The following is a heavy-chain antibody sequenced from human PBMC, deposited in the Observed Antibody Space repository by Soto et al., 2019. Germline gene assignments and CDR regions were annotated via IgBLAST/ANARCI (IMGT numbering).Heavy chain of an antibody. Sequence: GASVKVSCKASGYSFTGYSMHWVRQAPGQGLEWMRWINPKNGATNYAQKFQGWVTMIRDTSISTAYMELSNLKSEDTAVYSCARGVAVAGHYYFDYWGQGTLVTVSS. V-gene: IGHV1-2*04. J-gene: IGHJ4*02. CDR3: ARGVAVAGHYYFDY. D-gene: IGHD6-19*01. CDR2: INPKNGAT. CDR1: GYSFTGYS.